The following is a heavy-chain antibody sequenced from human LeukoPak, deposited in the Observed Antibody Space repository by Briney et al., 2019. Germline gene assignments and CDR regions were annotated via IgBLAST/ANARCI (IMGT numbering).Heavy chain of an antibody. CDR2: IGTAGDT. V-gene: IGHV3-13*01. Sequence: EGSLRLSCAASGFTFSSYDMHWVRQATGKGLEWVSAIGTAGDTYYPGSVKGRFTISRENAKNSLYLQMNSLRAGDTAVYYCAREGHYGDYDYWGQGTLVTVSS. CDR3: AREGHYGDYDY. J-gene: IGHJ4*02. CDR1: GFTFSSYD. D-gene: IGHD4-17*01.